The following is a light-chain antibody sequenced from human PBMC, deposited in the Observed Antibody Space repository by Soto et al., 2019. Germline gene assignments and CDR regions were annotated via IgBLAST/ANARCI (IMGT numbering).Light chain of an antibody. CDR1: QSVGRS. V-gene: IGKV1-5*01. CDR2: GVS. J-gene: IGKJ2*02. Sequence: DIQMTQSPSTLSASVGDRVTITCRASQSVGRSLAWYQQQRGKAPKLLIYGVSTLESGVPSRFSVFGSGTEFTPSISSLQPGDFGTYYGEQFYKGCTFGHGT. CDR3: EQFYKGCT.